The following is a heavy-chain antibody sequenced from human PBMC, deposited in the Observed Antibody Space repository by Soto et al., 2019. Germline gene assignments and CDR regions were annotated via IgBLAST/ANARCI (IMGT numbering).Heavy chain of an antibody. Sequence: GGSLRLSCAASGFTFSSYWVHWVRQAPGKGLVWVSRIYSDGSTTSYADSVGGRFTISRDNSKNTLYLQMNSLRAEDTAVYYCAKDQALVLGYYMDVWGKGTMVTVSS. CDR3: AKDQALVLGYYMDV. V-gene: IGHV3-74*01. CDR1: GFTFSSYW. D-gene: IGHD3-3*02. J-gene: IGHJ6*03. CDR2: IYSDGSTT.